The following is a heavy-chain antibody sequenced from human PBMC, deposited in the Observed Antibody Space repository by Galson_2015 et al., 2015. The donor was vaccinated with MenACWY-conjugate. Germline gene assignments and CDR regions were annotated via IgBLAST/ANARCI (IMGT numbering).Heavy chain of an antibody. CDR1: GFTFSTYA. V-gene: IGHV3-13*01. Sequence: SLRLSCATSGFTFSTYAMSWVRQAPGKGLEWVSVISGNSAGDTYYPGSVKGRFIISRENAKNSLYLQMNSLSAGDTAVYYCAREDYYDSSGNKGAFDIWGQGTVVTVSS. J-gene: IGHJ3*02. CDR3: AREDYYDSSGNKGAFDI. D-gene: IGHD3-22*01. CDR2: ISGNSAGDT.